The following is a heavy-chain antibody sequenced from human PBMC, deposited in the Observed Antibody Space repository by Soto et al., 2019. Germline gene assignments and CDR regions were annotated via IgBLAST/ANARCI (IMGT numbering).Heavy chain of an antibody. V-gene: IGHV1-46*03. J-gene: IGHJ4*02. CDR3: ARAGFDGFDY. CDR2: INPTGVST. CDR1: GYTFTDYY. Sequence: QVQLVQSGAEVKKPGASVKVSCKASGYTFTDYYLHWVRQAPGQGLEWMGIINPTGVSTTYAQKCQGRVTMTRDTSTSTVYMELSSLRSEDTAVYYCARAGFDGFDYWGQGTLVTVSS.